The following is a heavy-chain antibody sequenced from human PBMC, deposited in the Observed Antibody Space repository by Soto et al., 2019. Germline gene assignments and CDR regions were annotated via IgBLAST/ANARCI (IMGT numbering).Heavy chain of an antibody. J-gene: IGHJ4*02. D-gene: IGHD1-26*01. CDR1: GDSSGSHY. CDR3: ARLPNIGTNPPFDY. CDR2: IHYSGIT. V-gene: IGHV4-59*08. Sequence: PSETLSLTCTVSGDSSGSHYWSWFRQSPGKGLECIGYIHYSGITIYNPSLNGRVTMSLDTSKNQFSLKVISVTAADTAVYYCARLPNIGTNPPFDYWGQGTPVTVSS.